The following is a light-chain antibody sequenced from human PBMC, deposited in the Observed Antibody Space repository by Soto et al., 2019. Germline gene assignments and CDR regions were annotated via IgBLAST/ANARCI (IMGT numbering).Light chain of an antibody. Sequence: QSVLTQPPSVSGAPGQRVTISCTGSSSYIGAGYDVHWYQQLPGTAPKLLTYANTNRPSGVPDRFSGSKSGTSASLAITGLQAEDEADYYCQSYDDSRGGHVIFGGGTKVTVL. J-gene: IGLJ2*01. CDR2: ANT. V-gene: IGLV1-40*01. CDR3: QSYDDSRGGHVI. CDR1: SSYIGAGYD.